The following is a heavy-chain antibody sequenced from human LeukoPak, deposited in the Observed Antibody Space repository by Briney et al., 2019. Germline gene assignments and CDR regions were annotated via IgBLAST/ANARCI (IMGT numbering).Heavy chain of an antibody. Sequence: PGGSLRLSCAASGFTFSSYGMHWVRHAPGKGVEWVAVIWYDGSNKYYADSVKGRFTISRDNSKNTLYLRMNSLRAEDTVVYYCAKAKRGYSYGSWGQGTLVTVSS. J-gene: IGHJ4*02. V-gene: IGHV3-33*06. CDR1: GFTFSSYG. CDR2: IWYDGSNK. CDR3: AKAKRGYSYGS. D-gene: IGHD5-18*01.